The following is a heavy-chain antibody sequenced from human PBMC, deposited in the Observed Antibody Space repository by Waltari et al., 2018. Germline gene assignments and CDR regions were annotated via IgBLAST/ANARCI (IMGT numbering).Heavy chain of an antibody. D-gene: IGHD2-2*01. V-gene: IGHV4-39*07. CDR3: ARVSVTWYQLPTYMDV. J-gene: IGHJ6*03. CDR1: GGSISSSSYY. CDR2: IYYSGST. Sequence: QLQLQESGPGLVKPSETLSLTCTVSGGSISSSSYYWGWSRQPPGKGLEWIGSIYYSGSTYYNPSLKSRVTISVDTSKNQFSLKLSSVTAADTAVYYCARVSVTWYQLPTYMDVWGKGTTVTISS.